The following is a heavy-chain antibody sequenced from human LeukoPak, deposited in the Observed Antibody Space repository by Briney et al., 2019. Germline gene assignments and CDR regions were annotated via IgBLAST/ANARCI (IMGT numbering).Heavy chain of an antibody. CDR1: GFTFSRYS. Sequence: PGGSLRLSCAASGFTFSRYSMNWVRQAPGKGLEWVSSISISSNYIYYTDSVKGRCTISRDNGKNSLYLQMNSLRAEDTAVYYCARTWGYCSSTSCYAPYYYFDYWGQGTLVTVSS. CDR3: ARTWGYCSSTSCYAPYYYFDY. CDR2: ISISSNYI. D-gene: IGHD2-2*01. J-gene: IGHJ4*02. V-gene: IGHV3-21*04.